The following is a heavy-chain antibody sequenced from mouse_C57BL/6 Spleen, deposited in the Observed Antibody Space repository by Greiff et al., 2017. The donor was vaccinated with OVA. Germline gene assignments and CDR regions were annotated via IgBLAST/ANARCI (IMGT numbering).Heavy chain of an antibody. V-gene: IGHV1-9*01. CDR3: ERYGTRGYLDV. CDR2: ILPGSGST. CDR1: GYTFTGYW. Sequence: VQLQQSGAELMKPGASVKLSCKATGYTFTGYWIEWVKQRPGHGLEWIGEILPGSGSTNYNEKLKGKATFTADTSSNTAYRQLSSLKTEDSAIYYCERYGTRGYLDVGGTGTTLTVFS. D-gene: IGHD4-1*01. J-gene: IGHJ1*03.